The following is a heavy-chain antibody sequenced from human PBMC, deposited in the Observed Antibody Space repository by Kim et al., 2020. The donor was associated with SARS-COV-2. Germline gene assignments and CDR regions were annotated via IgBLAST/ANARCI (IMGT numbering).Heavy chain of an antibody. CDR3: AKDRGYSYGYDYFDY. J-gene: IGHJ4*02. D-gene: IGHD5-18*01. V-gene: IGHV3-30*02. Sequence: SVKGPFTISRDNSKNTLYLQMNSLRAEDTAVYYCAKDRGYSYGYDYFDYWGQGTLVTVSS.